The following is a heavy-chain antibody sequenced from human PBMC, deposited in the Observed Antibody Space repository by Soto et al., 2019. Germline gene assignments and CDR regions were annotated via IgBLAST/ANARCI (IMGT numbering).Heavy chain of an antibody. CDR2: ISGSGGRT. V-gene: IGHV3-23*01. J-gene: IGHJ4*02. Sequence: GGSLRLSCAGSGFTFSSYAMSWVRQAPGKGLEWVSAISGSGGRTSYADCVKGRFTISRDNSKDTLYLQMNSLRAEDTAVYYCAKDPTTYYYDSSGYYPTPFDYWGQGTLVTVSS. D-gene: IGHD3-22*01. CDR1: GFTFSSYA. CDR3: AKDPTTYYYDSSGYYPTPFDY.